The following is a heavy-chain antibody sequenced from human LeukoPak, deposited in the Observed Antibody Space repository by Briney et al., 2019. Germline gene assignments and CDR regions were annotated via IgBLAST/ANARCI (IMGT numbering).Heavy chain of an antibody. D-gene: IGHD6-19*01. CDR1: GFTFSSYA. J-gene: IGHJ6*04. CDR2: ISGSGGST. V-gene: IGHV3-23*01. CDR3: AKARSVSGWSSSLGV. Sequence: GGSLRLSCAASGFTFSSYAMSWVRQAPGKGLEWVSAISGSGGSTYYADSVKGRFTISRDNSKNTLYLQMNSLRAEDTAVYYCAKARSVSGWSSSLGVWGKGTTVTVSS.